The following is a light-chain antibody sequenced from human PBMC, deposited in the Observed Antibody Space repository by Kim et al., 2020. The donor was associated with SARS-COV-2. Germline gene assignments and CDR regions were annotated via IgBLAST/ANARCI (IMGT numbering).Light chain of an antibody. Sequence: VLTQSPDTLSLSPGDRATLSCRASQSIDSSFLAWYQQKPGQAPTLLIYDSSTTATGIPDRFTGSGSETDFTLTISRLEPVDFALYFCQYFGGSSYTFGQGTKLEI. CDR2: DSS. J-gene: IGKJ2*01. CDR3: QYFGGSSYT. V-gene: IGKV3-20*01. CDR1: QSIDSSF.